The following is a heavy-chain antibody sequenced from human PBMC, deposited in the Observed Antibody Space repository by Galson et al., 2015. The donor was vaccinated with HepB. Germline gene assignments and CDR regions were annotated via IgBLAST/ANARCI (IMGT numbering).Heavy chain of an antibody. D-gene: IGHD3-10*01. V-gene: IGHV1-2*06. CDR2: INPNSGGT. CDR1: GYTFTGYY. CDR3: ARGFGEVAGLNWFDP. Sequence: SVKVSCKASGYTFTGYYMHWVRQAPGQGLEWMGRINPNSGGTNYAQKFQGRVTMTRDTSISTAYMELSRLRSDDTAVYYCARGFGEVAGLNWFDPWGQGTLVTVSS. J-gene: IGHJ5*02.